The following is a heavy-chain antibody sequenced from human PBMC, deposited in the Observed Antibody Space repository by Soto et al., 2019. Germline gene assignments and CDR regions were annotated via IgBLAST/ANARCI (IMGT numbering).Heavy chain of an antibody. CDR2: IYYSGST. J-gene: IGHJ4*02. CDR1: GGSISSSSYY. D-gene: IGHD3-9*01. Sequence: SETLSLTCTVSGGSISSSSYYWGWIRQPPGRGLEWIGSIYYSGSTYYNPSLKSRVTISVDTSKNQFSLKLSSVTAADTAVYYCARMYYDILTGPQNGYFDYWGQGTLVTVSS. V-gene: IGHV4-39*01. CDR3: ARMYYDILTGPQNGYFDY.